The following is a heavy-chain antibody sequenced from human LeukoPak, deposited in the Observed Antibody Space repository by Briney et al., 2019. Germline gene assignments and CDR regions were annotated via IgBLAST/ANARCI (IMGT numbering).Heavy chain of an antibody. Sequence: ASVKVSCKASGYTFTGYYMHWVRQAPGQGLEWMGWISPNRGGTNYAQKFQGRVAMTRDTSITTAYMELSRLRSDDTAMYYCTVWFGELTHWGQGTLVTVSS. CDR3: TVWFGELTH. D-gene: IGHD3-10*01. CDR1: GYTFTGYY. V-gene: IGHV1-2*02. CDR2: ISPNRGGT. J-gene: IGHJ4*02.